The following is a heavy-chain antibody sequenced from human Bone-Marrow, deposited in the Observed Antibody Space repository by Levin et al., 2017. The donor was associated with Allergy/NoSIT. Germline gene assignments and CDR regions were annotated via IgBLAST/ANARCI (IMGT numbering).Heavy chain of an antibody. Sequence: GGSLRLSCAASGFTFSSYWMHWVRQAPGKGLVWVSRINSDGSSTSYADSVKGRFTISRDNAKNTLYLQMNSLRAEDTAVYYCARVQVTLQDAEYFQHWGQGTLVTVSS. D-gene: IGHD2-21*02. CDR2: INSDGSST. CDR1: GFTFSSYW. CDR3: ARVQVTLQDAEYFQH. V-gene: IGHV3-74*01. J-gene: IGHJ1*01.